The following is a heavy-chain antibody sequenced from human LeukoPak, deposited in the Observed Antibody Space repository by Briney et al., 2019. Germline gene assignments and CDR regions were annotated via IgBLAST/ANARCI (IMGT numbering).Heavy chain of an antibody. V-gene: IGHV4-31*03. Sequence: SQTLSLTCTASGGSISSGDYYWSWIRQHPGKGLEWIGYIDFSGSAYYNPSLKSRVTISVDTSKNQFSLKLRSVTSADTAVYYCARASRDGYNFGYFDPWGQGTLVTVSS. CDR2: IDFSGSA. D-gene: IGHD5-24*01. J-gene: IGHJ5*02. CDR3: ARASRDGYNFGYFDP. CDR1: GGSISSGDYY.